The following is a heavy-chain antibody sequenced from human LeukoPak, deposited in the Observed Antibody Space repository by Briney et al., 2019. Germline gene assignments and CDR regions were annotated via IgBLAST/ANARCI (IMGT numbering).Heavy chain of an antibody. CDR3: ARCQEDIVVVVAATSSPYYFDY. CDR1: GGSFSGYY. V-gene: IGHV4-34*01. Sequence: PSGTLSLTCAVYGGSFSGYYWSWIRQPPGKGLEWIGEINHSGSTNYNPSLKSRVTISVDTSKNQFSLKLSSVTAADTAVYYCARCQEDIVVVVAATSSPYYFDYWGQGTLVTVSS. CDR2: INHSGST. D-gene: IGHD2-15*01. J-gene: IGHJ4*02.